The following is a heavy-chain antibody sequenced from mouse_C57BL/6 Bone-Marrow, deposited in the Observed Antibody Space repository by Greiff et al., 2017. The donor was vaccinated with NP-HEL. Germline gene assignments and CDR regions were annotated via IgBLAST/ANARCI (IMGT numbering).Heavy chain of an antibody. J-gene: IGHJ2*01. CDR1: GFTFSSYG. CDR2: ISSGGSYT. Sequence: EVMLVESGGDLVKPGGSLKLSCAASGFTFSSYGMSWVRQTPDKRLEWVATISSGGSYTYYPDSVKGRFTISRDNAKNTLYLQMSSLKSEDTAMYYCARSWDRYYFDYWGQGTTLTVSS. V-gene: IGHV5-6*02. D-gene: IGHD3-3*01. CDR3: ARSWDRYYFDY.